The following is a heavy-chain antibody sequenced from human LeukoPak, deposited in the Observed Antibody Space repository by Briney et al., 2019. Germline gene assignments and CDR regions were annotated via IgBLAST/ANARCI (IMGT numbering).Heavy chain of an antibody. CDR1: GYTFNGYF. V-gene: IGHV1-2*06. Sequence: ASVKVFCNTSGYTFNGYFIHWVRQAAGQGLEWMGRINPSSGVTEYAQNFQGRVAMSRDTSISTASMELSWLTSDDTAAYYCARDLSSTPNWEFDYWGQGTLVTVSS. J-gene: IGHJ4*02. CDR2: INPSSGVT. D-gene: IGHD7-27*01. CDR3: ARDLSSTPNWEFDY.